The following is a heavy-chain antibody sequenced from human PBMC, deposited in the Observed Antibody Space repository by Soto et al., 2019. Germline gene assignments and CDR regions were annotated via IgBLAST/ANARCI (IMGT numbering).Heavy chain of an antibody. J-gene: IGHJ4*02. CDR2: IKVDGREE. CDR3: ARELHGFARFDY. Sequence: GGSLRLSCSASGFIFRRFWMAWVRQAPGKGLEWVATIKVDGREENYLDSVHGRFNISRDDAKNSLFLQMSSLRGDDTAVYFCARELHGFARFDYWGPGTPVTVSS. V-gene: IGHV3-7*01. CDR1: GFIFRRFW. D-gene: IGHD2-15*01.